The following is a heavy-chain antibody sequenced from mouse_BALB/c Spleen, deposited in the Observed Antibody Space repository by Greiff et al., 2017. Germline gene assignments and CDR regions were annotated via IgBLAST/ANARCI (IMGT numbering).Heavy chain of an antibody. V-gene: IGHV3-2*02. CDR3: ASDGLPHYGPYAMDY. CDR2: ISYSGST. J-gene: IGHJ4*01. CDR1: GYSITSDYA. Sequence: EVQLVESGPGLVKPSQSLSLTCTVTGYSITSDYAWNWIRQFPGNKLEWMGYISYSGSTSYNPSLKSRISITRDTSKNQFFLQLNSVTTEDTATYYCASDGLPHYGPYAMDYWGQGTSVTVSS. D-gene: IGHD1-2*01.